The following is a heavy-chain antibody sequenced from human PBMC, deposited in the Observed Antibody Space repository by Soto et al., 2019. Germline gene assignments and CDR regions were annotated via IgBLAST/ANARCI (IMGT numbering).Heavy chain of an antibody. CDR3: ARAASSSWYGDYYYGMDV. CDR2: IGTAGDT. V-gene: IGHV3-13*01. CDR1: GFTFSSYD. J-gene: IGHJ6*02. D-gene: IGHD6-13*01. Sequence: GGSLRLSCAASGFTFSSYDMHWVRQATGKGLEWVSAIGTAGDTYYPGSVKGRFTISRENAKNSLYLQMNSLRAGDTAVYYCARAASSSWYGDYYYGMDVWGQGTTVTVSS.